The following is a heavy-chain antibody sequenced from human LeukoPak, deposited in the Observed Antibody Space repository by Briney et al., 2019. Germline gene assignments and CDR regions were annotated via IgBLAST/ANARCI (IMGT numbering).Heavy chain of an antibody. Sequence: GGSLRLSCAASGFTFSSYAMSWVCQAPGKGLEWVSAISGSGGSTYYADSVKGRFTISRDNSKNTLYLQMNSLRAEDTAVYYCAKDVGYCSSTSCYSNYFDYWGQGTLVTVSS. J-gene: IGHJ4*02. CDR1: GFTFSSYA. V-gene: IGHV3-23*01. CDR2: ISGSGGST. D-gene: IGHD2-2*02. CDR3: AKDVGYCSSTSCYSNYFDY.